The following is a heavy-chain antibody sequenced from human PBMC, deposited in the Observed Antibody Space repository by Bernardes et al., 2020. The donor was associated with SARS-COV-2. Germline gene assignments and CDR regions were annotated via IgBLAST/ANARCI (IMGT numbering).Heavy chain of an antibody. CDR3: AREGGGQLVRQNWFDP. Sequence: SETLSLTCTVSGDSISSYYWSWIRQPAGKGLEWIGHIDTSGSTNYNPSLKSRVTMSVDTSKNQFSLKLSSVTAADTAVYYCAREGGGQLVRQNWFDPWGQGTLVTVSS. D-gene: IGHD6-6*01. CDR2: IDTSGST. V-gene: IGHV4-4*07. J-gene: IGHJ5*02. CDR1: GDSISSYY.